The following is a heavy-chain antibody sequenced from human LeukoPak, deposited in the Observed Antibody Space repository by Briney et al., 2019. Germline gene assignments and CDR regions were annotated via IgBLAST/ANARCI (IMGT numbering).Heavy chain of an antibody. D-gene: IGHD2-2*01. V-gene: IGHV3-66*01. CDR1: GFTFSSYA. CDR2: IYSGGST. CDR3: ARGGCSSTSCYSYYFDY. Sequence: GGSLRLSCAASGFTFSSYAMSWVRQAPGKGLEWVSVIYSGGSTYYADSVKGRLTISRDNSKNTLYLQMNSLRAEDTAVYYCARGGCSSTSCYSYYFDYWGQGTLVTVSS. J-gene: IGHJ4*02.